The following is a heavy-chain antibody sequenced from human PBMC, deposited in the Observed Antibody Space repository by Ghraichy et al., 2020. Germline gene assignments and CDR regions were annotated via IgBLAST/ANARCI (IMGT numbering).Heavy chain of an antibody. J-gene: IGHJ4*02. V-gene: IGHV1-18*01. CDR2: ISSYTGNT. CDR1: GDSFRTSD. Sequence: ASVKVSCKTSGDSFRTSDISWDRQSPGHGLEWMGWISSYTGNTEFSQRFQGRLILTTDTSSNTAYMELMNLRSDDTAVYYCATESFPWGQGTLVTVSS. D-gene: IGHD3-3*02. CDR3: ATESFP.